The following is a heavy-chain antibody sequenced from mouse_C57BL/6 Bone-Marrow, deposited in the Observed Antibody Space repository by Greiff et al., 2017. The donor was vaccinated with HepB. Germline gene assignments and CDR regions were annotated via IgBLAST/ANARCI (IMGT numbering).Heavy chain of an antibody. CDR3: ARPPYYDGSSHGYFDV. CDR1: GYTFTSYG. D-gene: IGHD1-1*01. CDR2: IYPRSGNT. Sequence: VQLQQSGAELARPGASVKLSCKASGYTFTSYGISWVKQRTGQGLEWIGEIYPRSGNTYYNEKFKGKATLTADKSSSTAYMELRSLTSEDSAVYFCARPPYYDGSSHGYFDVWGTGTTVTVSS. J-gene: IGHJ1*03. V-gene: IGHV1-81*01.